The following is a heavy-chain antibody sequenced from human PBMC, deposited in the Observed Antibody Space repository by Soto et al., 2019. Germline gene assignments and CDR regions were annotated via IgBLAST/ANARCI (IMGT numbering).Heavy chain of an antibody. CDR3: ARRTNYRFDF. Sequence: GEALKSSCKGPGYSFTTYWIGWVRQMPGKGLEWMGIFYPGDSDTKYNPSFEGQVTFSADKSINTAYLQWSSLKASDTAIYYCARRTNYRFDFWGQGTLVTVSS. CDR2: FYPGDSDT. D-gene: IGHD4-4*01. J-gene: IGHJ4*02. CDR1: GYSFTTYW. V-gene: IGHV5-51*01.